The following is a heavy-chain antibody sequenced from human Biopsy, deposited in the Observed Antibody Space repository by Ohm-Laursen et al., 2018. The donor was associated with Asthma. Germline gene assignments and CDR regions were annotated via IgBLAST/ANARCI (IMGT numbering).Heavy chain of an antibody. Sequence: SVKVSCKASGYPFTDYYVHWVRQAPGQGLEWMGRIDINSGGTNYAQKLPGRVTMPSNTTANTAFMVLSRLRSDDTAVYYCARSEIRIGAGTDRYFDFWGQGTLVTVSS. CDR2: IDINSGGT. J-gene: IGHJ4*02. V-gene: IGHV1-2*06. CDR3: ARSEIRIGAGTDRYFDF. D-gene: IGHD3-10*01. CDR1: GYPFTDYY.